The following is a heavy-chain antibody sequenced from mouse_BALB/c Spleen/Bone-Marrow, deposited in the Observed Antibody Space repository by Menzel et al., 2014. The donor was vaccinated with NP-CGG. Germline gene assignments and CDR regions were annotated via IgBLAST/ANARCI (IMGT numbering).Heavy chain of an antibody. D-gene: IGHD2-2*01. CDR2: INPSTGYT. V-gene: IGHV1-7*01. J-gene: IGHJ2*01. CDR3: ARSGGYDGFSY. Sequence: QVQLQQPGAELAKPGASVKMSCKASGYTFTSYWMHWVKQRPGQGLEWIGYINPSTGYTEYNQKFKDKATLTADKSSSTAYMQLSSLTSEDSAAYYCARSGGYDGFSYWGQGTTLTISS. CDR1: GYTFTSYW.